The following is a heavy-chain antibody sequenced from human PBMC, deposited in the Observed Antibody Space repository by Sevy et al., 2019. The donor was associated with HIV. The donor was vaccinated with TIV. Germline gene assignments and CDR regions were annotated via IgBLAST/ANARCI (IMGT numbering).Heavy chain of an antibody. CDR1: GYTFTGYY. Sequence: ASVKVSCKASGYTFTGYYMHWVRQAPGQGLEWMGWINPNSGGTKHAQKFQGRVTMTRDTSISTANMELSRLRSDDTAVDYCAKERVYCSGGTCKPGGWFDPWGQGTLVTVSS. CDR3: AKERVYCSGGTCKPGGWFDP. V-gene: IGHV1-2*02. J-gene: IGHJ5*02. CDR2: INPNSGGT. D-gene: IGHD2-15*01.